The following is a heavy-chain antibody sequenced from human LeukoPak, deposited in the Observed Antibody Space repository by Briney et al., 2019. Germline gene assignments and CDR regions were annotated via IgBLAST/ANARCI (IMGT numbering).Heavy chain of an antibody. Sequence: SGTLSLTCAVSGGSISSSNWWSWVRQPPGKGLEWIGEIYHSGSTNYNPSLKSRVTISVDKSKNQFSLKLSSVTAADTAVYYCARDGPYSSGWFDYWGQGTLVTVSS. CDR3: ARDGPYSSGWFDY. J-gene: IGHJ4*02. V-gene: IGHV4-4*02. D-gene: IGHD6-19*01. CDR2: IYHSGST. CDR1: GGSISSSNW.